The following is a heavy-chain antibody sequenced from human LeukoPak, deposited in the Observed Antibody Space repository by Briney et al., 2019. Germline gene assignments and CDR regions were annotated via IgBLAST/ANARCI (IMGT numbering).Heavy chain of an antibody. J-gene: IGHJ4*02. CDR3: ARTFGYQLLLAPLDY. V-gene: IGHV1-69*04. CDR2: IIPILGIA. Sequence: GSSVKVSCKASGGTFSSYAISWVRQAPGQGLEWMGRIIPILGIANYAQKFQGRVTMTRDTSISTAYMELSRLRSDDTAVYYCARTFGYQLLLAPLDYWGQGTLVTVSS. CDR1: GGTFSSYA. D-gene: IGHD2-2*01.